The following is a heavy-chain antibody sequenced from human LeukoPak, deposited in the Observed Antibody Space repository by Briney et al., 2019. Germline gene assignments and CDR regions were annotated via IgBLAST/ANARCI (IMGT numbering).Heavy chain of an antibody. CDR3: ARAFTWVPAAMGDYYYYMDV. CDR1: GGTFSSYA. D-gene: IGHD2-2*01. Sequence: SVKVSCKASGGTFSSYAISWVRQAPGQGLEWMGGIIPIFGTANYAQKFQGRVTITTDGSTSTAYMELSSLRSEDTAVYYCARAFTWVPAAMGDYYYYMDVWGKGTTVTVSS. J-gene: IGHJ6*03. V-gene: IGHV1-69*05. CDR2: IIPIFGTA.